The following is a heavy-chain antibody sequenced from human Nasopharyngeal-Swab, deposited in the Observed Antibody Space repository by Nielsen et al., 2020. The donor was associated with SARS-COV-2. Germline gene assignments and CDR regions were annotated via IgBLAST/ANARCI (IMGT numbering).Heavy chain of an antibody. J-gene: IGHJ4*02. D-gene: IGHD3-10*01. CDR2: ISRFAGTI. Sequence: GESLKISCAASGFSFNNHGMHWVRQAPGKGLEWVSHISRFAGTIWYADSVKGRFTISRDNAKNSMYLQMNSLTADDTGVYYCTTDDPGIREFAHWGQGTLVTVSS. CDR3: TTDDPGIREFAH. V-gene: IGHV3-48*04. CDR1: GFSFNNHG.